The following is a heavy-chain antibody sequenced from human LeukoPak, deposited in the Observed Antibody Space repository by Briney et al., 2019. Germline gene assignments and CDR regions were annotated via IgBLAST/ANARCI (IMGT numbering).Heavy chain of an antibody. CDR1: GYTFTSYA. Sequence: ASVKVSCKASGYTFTSYAMNWVRQAPGQGREWMGWINTDTGNPTYAQGFTGRFVFSLDASVSTAYLQISSLKAEDTAVYYCARDSSSWYDAFDIWGQGTMVTVSS. V-gene: IGHV7-4-1*02. CDR2: INTDTGNP. D-gene: IGHD6-13*01. J-gene: IGHJ3*02. CDR3: ARDSSSWYDAFDI.